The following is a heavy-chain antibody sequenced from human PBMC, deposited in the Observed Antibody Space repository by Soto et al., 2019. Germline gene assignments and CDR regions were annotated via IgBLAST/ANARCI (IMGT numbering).Heavy chain of an antibody. V-gene: IGHV4-39*01. CDR1: GGSISSSSYY. Sequence: SETLSLTCTVSGGSISSSSYYWGWIRQPPGKGLEWIGSIYYSGSTYYNPSLKSRVTISVDTSKNQFSLKLSSVTAADTAVYYCARGVGNSSSWYALWGQGTLVTVSS. D-gene: IGHD6-13*01. CDR2: IYYSGST. J-gene: IGHJ5*02. CDR3: ARGVGNSSSWYAL.